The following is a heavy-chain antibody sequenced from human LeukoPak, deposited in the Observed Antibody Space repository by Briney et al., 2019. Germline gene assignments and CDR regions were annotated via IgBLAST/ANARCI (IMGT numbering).Heavy chain of an antibody. CDR2: ISGSGGST. J-gene: IGHJ4*02. CDR1: GFTFSSYA. V-gene: IGHV3-23*01. D-gene: IGHD2-2*01. CDR3: AHGAMYQLDY. Sequence: QPGGSLRLSCAASGFTFSSYAMSWVRQAPGKGLEWVSAISGSGGSTYYADSVKGRFTISGDNSRNTLFLQMNSLRAEDTAVYYCAHGAMYQLDYWGQGTLVTVSS.